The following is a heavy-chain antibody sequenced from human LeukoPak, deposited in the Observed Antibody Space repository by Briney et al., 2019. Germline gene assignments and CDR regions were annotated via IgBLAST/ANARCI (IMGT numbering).Heavy chain of an antibody. V-gene: IGHV4-34*01. Sequence: SETLSLTCAVYGGSFSGYYWSWIRQPPGKGLEWIGEISHSGSTNYNPSLKSRVTISVDTSKNQFSLRLSSVTAADTAVYYCARGRWTATYCTNGVCYTNAFDIWGQGTMVTVSS. J-gene: IGHJ3*02. CDR1: GGSFSGYY. CDR3: ARGRWTATYCTNGVCYTNAFDI. CDR2: ISHSGST. D-gene: IGHD2-8*01.